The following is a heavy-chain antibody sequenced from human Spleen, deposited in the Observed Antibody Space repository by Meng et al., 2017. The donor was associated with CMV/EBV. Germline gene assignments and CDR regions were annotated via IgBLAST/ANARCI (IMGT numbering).Heavy chain of an antibody. CDR1: GFTVSDNY. V-gene: IGHV3-66*02. CDR2: MFSGGTT. D-gene: IGHD3-10*02. CDR3: AKDSPLFGSNTPYFDS. Sequence: GGSLRLSCAASGFTVSDNYMNWVRQAPGKGLEWVAVMFSGGTTHYADSVKGRFTISRDNSKNTLYMEMNSLRLEDTAVYYCAKDSPLFGSNTPYFDSWGQGTLVTVSS. J-gene: IGHJ4*02.